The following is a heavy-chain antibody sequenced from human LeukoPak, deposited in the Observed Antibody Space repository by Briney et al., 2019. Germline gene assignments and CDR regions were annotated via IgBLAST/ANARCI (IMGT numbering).Heavy chain of an antibody. CDR1: GFTFSSYG. J-gene: IGHJ1*01. CDR3: ARDYGDYLEYFQH. V-gene: IGHV3-30*03. Sequence: GGSLRLSCAASGFTFSSYGMHWVRQAPGKRLEWVAVISYDGSNKYYADSVKGRFTISRDNSKNTLYLQMNSLRAEDTAVYYCARDYGDYLEYFQHWGQGTLVTVSS. D-gene: IGHD4-17*01. CDR2: ISYDGSNK.